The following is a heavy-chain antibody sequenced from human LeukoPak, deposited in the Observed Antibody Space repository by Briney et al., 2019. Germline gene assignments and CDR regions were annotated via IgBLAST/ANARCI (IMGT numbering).Heavy chain of an antibody. J-gene: IGHJ3*02. V-gene: IGHV3-21*01. CDR3: ARDKVDYGDYEHAFDI. CDR1: GFIFSSYS. Sequence: GRSLRLSCAASGFIFSSYSMNWVRLAPGKGLEWVSSISSSSSYIYYADSVKGRFTISRDNAKNSLYLQMNSLRAEDTAVYYCARDKVDYGDYEHAFDIWGQGTMVTVSS. D-gene: IGHD4-17*01. CDR2: ISSSSSYI.